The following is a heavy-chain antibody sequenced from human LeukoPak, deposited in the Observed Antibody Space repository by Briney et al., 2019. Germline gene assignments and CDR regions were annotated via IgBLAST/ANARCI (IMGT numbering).Heavy chain of an antibody. D-gene: IGHD3-10*01. V-gene: IGHV3-23*01. CDR2: VTSRGRTP. CDR3: AKDRPNFYETSGAYYKPKGDF. Sequence: PGGSLRLSCEASGFTFDTHAMSGVRQAPEKGLEWVASVTSRGRTPYYADSVRGRFTISRDNSKNTLYLQMNSLRGEDTAVYYCAKDRPNFYETSGAYYKPKGDFWGQGSLVTVSS. CDR1: GFTFDTHA. J-gene: IGHJ4*02.